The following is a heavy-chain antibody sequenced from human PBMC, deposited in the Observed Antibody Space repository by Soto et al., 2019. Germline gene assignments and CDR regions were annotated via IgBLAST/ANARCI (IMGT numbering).Heavy chain of an antibody. J-gene: IGHJ5*02. CDR3: ATVKDYGDYAWFDP. Sequence: ASVKVSCKASGYTLTELSMHWVRQAPGKGLEWMGGFDPEDGETIYAQKFQGRVTMTEDTSTDTAYMELSSLRSEDTAVYYCATVKDYGDYAWFDPWGQGTLVTVSS. V-gene: IGHV1-24*01. CDR2: FDPEDGET. CDR1: GYTLTELS. D-gene: IGHD4-17*01.